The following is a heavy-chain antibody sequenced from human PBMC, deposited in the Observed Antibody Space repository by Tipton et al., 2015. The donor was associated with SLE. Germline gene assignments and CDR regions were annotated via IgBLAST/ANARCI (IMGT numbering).Heavy chain of an antibody. Sequence: SLRLSCAASGSTFSSYSMNGVRQAPGKGLEWVSVIYSGGGRYHADSVKGRFTISRDNSKNALYLQMNSLRAEDTAVYYCARGDYYDSSGYYRDAFDIWGRGTMVTVSS. D-gene: IGHD3-22*01. V-gene: IGHV3-53*01. CDR3: ARGDYYDSSGYYRDAFDI. CDR1: GSTFSSYS. CDR2: IYSGGGR. J-gene: IGHJ3*02.